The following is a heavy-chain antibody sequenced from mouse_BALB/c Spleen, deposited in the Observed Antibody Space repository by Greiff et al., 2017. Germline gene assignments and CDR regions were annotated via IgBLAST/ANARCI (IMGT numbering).Heavy chain of an antibody. Sequence: VQGVESGAELVRPGSSVKISCKASGYAFSSYWMNWVKQRPGQGLEWIGQIYPGDGDTNYNGKFKGKATLTADKSSSTAYMQLSSLTSEDSAVYYWAAAYYRYDPFAYWGQGTLVTVSA. J-gene: IGHJ3*01. CDR1: GYAFSSYW. CDR2: IYPGDGDT. V-gene: IGHV1-80*01. D-gene: IGHD2-14*01. CDR3: AAAYYRYDPFAY.